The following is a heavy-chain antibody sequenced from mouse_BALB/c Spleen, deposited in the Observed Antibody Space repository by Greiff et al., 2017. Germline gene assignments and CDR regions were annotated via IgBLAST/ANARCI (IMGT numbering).Heavy chain of an antibody. CDR3: ARDGGDYYGSGYAMDY. CDR1: GFTFSSYA. CDR2: ISSGGST. V-gene: IGHV5-6-5*01. J-gene: IGHJ4*01. Sequence: EVKLMESGGGLVKPGGSLKLSCAASGFTFSSYAMSWVRQTPEKRLEWVASISSGGSTYYPDSVKGRFTISRDNARNILYLQMSSLKSEDTAMYYCARDGGDYYGSGYAMDYWGQGTSVTVSS. D-gene: IGHD1-1*01.